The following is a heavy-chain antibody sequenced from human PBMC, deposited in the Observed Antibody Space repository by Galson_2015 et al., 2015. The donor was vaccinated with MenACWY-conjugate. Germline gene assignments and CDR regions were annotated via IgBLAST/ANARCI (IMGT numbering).Heavy chain of an antibody. J-gene: IGHJ5*02. CDR2: IYSGGIT. V-gene: IGHV3-66*01. CDR1: GFNVRSDF. D-gene: IGHD3-10*01. CDR3: ARDRGGFDP. Sequence: SLRLSCAAAGFNVRSDFMSWVRQVPGKGLEWVSVIYSGGITYYADSVKGRFTISRDDANNTVYLQMNSLRVDDTAVYYCARDRGGFDPWGQGTLVTVSS.